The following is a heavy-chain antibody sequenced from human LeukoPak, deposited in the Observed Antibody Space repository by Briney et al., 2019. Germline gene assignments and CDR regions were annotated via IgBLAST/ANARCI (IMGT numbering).Heavy chain of an antibody. CDR3: ARDKSYFGSGNYHYFDS. D-gene: IGHD3-10*01. Sequence: GGSLRLSCAASAFTFITYGMHWVRQAPGKGLEWVAFIRSDGSNKCYADSVKGRFTISRDNSKNTLYLQMNSLRPEDTALYYCARDKSYFGSGNYHYFDSWGQGALVIVSS. V-gene: IGHV3-30*02. J-gene: IGHJ4*02. CDR2: IRSDGSNK. CDR1: AFTFITYG.